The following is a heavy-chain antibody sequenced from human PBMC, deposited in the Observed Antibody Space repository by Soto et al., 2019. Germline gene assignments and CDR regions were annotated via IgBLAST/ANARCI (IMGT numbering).Heavy chain of an antibody. Sequence: EVQLLESGGGLVQPGWSQRLSCAASGFTFSSYAMSWVRQGPGKGLEWVTLISGSGGVTDYADSVKGRFTVSRDNSKTTMYLELNSLTAGDTAIYYCAKIHSGSSEDAFDVWGQGTVVTVSS. D-gene: IGHD6-19*01. CDR1: GFTFSSYA. J-gene: IGHJ3*01. V-gene: IGHV3-23*01. CDR3: AKIHSGSSEDAFDV. CDR2: ISGSGGVT.